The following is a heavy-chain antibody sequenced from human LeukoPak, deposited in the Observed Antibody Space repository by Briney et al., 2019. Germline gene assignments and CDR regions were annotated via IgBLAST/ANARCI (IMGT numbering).Heavy chain of an antibody. CDR1: GYSFTSYW. D-gene: IGHD3-22*01. CDR3: ARSAFPDYYDSSGYHPAPLDAFDI. Sequence: GESLKISCKGSGYSFTSYWIVWVRQMPGKGLEWMGIIYPGDSDTRYSPSFQGQVTISADKSISTAYLQWSSLKASDTAMYYCARSAFPDYYDSSGYHPAPLDAFDIWGQGTMVTVSS. V-gene: IGHV5-51*01. CDR2: IYPGDSDT. J-gene: IGHJ3*02.